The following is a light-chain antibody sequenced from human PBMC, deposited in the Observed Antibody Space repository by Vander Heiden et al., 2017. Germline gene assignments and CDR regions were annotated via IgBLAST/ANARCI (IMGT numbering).Light chain of an antibody. J-gene: IGKJ1*01. V-gene: IGKV3-11*01. CDR2: DAS. Sequence: EIVLTQSPATQSLSPGERATLSCRASQSISSYLAWYQQKSGQAPRLLIYDASTRATDIPARFSGSGSGTDFTLTISSLEPEDSALYYCQQRYNWPRTFGQGTKVEI. CDR3: QQRYNWPRT. CDR1: QSISSY.